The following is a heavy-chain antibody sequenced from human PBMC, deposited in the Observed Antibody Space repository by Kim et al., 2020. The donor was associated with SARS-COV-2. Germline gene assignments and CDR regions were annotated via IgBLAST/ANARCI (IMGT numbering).Heavy chain of an antibody. V-gene: IGHV1-18*01. J-gene: IGHJ4*02. D-gene: IGHD3-10*01. Sequence: AQKLQGRVTMTTDTSTSTAYMELRSLRSDDTAVYYCARDHITMVRGVIDYWGQGTLVTVSS. CDR3: ARDHITMVRGVIDY.